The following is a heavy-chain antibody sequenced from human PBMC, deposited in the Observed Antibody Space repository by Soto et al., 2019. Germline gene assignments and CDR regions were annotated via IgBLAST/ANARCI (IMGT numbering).Heavy chain of an antibody. CDR2: FYYSGST. D-gene: IGHD6-6*01. CDR1: GGSLCSSSYY. V-gene: IGHV4-39*01. CDR3: ARRDLRGYSSSLFDY. Sequence: PSDTLSLTCTVSGGSLCSSSYYWGWIRQPPGKGLEWIGSFYYSGSTYDNPTLMRRGTISVATSNNQYSLKLSSVTAADTAVYYCARRDLRGYSSSLFDYWGQGTLVTVSS. J-gene: IGHJ4*02.